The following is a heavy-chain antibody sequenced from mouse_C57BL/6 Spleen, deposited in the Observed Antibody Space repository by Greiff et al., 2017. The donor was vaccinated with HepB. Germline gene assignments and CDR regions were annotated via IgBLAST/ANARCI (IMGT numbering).Heavy chain of an antibody. D-gene: IGHD3-2*02. CDR3: ARDQDFDY. CDR2: INYDGSST. V-gene: IGHV5-16*01. Sequence: EVKLMESEGGLVQPGSSMKLSCTASGFTFSDYYMAWVRQVPEKGLEWVANINYDGSSTYYLASLKSRFNISRDNAKNILYLQMSSLKSEDTATYYCARDQDFDYWGQGTTLTVSS. J-gene: IGHJ2*01. CDR1: GFTFSDYY.